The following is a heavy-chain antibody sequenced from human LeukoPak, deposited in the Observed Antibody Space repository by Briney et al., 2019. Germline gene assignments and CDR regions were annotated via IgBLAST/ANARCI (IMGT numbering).Heavy chain of an antibody. CDR3: TRLEYGSGILWFDP. V-gene: IGHV3-73*01. CDR1: GFTFSGSA. Sequence: GGSLRLSCAASGFTFSGSAMHWVRQASGKGLEWVGRIRSKANSYATAYAASVKGRSTISRDDSKNTAYLQMNSLKTEDTAVYYCTRLEYGSGILWFDPWGQGTLVTVSS. D-gene: IGHD3-10*01. J-gene: IGHJ5*02. CDR2: IRSKANSYAT.